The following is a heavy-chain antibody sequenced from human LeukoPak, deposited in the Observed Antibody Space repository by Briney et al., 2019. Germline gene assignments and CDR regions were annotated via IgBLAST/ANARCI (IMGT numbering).Heavy chain of an antibody. D-gene: IGHD2-15*01. V-gene: IGHV3-30*18. CDR1: GFTFSRYG. J-gene: IGHJ5*02. Sequence: PGGSLRLSCAASGFTFSRYGMHWVRQAPGKGLEWLAFISYDGSNKYYADSVKGRFIISRDNSKNTLYLQMNSLRAEDTAVYYCAKNGIVVVVLTNWFDPWGQGTLVTVSS. CDR2: ISYDGSNK. CDR3: AKNGIVVVVLTNWFDP.